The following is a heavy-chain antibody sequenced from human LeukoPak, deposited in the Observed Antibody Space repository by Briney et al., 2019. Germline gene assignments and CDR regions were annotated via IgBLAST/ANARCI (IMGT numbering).Heavy chain of an antibody. CDR1: GGSFSGYY. CDR3: ARGYYYDYSGPDFDY. CDR2: IYYSGST. D-gene: IGHD3-22*01. J-gene: IGHJ4*02. Sequence: SETLSLTCGVDGGSFSGYYWNWIRQPPGKGLEWIGSIYYSGSTYYNPSLKSRVTISVDTSKNQFSLKLSSVTAADTAVYYCARGYYYDYSGPDFDYWGQGTLVTVSS. V-gene: IGHV4-34*01.